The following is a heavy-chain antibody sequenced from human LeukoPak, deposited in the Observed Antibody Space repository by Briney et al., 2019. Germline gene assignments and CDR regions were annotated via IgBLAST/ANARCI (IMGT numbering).Heavy chain of an antibody. Sequence: PGGSLRLSRSASGFTFSSYGIIWIRQAPGKGLEWVSTISHSGAGTSYADSVKGRFTISRDNSKNTLYLQMNSLRAEDTASYYCTKTRMDVWGQGTTVTVSS. CDR1: GFTFSSYG. CDR2: ISHSGAGT. J-gene: IGHJ6*02. V-gene: IGHV3-23*01. CDR3: TKTRMDV.